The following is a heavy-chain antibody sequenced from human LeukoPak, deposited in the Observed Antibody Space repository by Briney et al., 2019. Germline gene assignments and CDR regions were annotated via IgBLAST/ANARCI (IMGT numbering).Heavy chain of an antibody. D-gene: IGHD2-21*02. Sequence: GGSLRLSCAASGFTFSSYEMNWVRQAPGKGLEWVSYISSSGSTIYYADSVKGRFTISRDNAKNSLYLQMNSLRAEDTAVYFCARDSSPYCGDDCYFDAFDLWGQGTMVTVSS. J-gene: IGHJ3*01. CDR3: ARDSSPYCGDDCYFDAFDL. V-gene: IGHV3-48*03. CDR2: ISSSGSTI. CDR1: GFTFSSYE.